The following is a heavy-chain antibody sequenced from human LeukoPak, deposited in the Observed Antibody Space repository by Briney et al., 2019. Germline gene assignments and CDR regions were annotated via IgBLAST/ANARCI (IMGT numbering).Heavy chain of an antibody. V-gene: IGHV3-23*01. D-gene: IGHD1-26*01. J-gene: IGHJ4*02. CDR3: AKRSGNYYYFDN. CDR1: GFTFSSFA. CDR2: ISPSGDGT. Sequence: GGSLRLSCAASGFTFSSFAMRWVRQAPGKGLEWVSSISPSGDGTYYADSVKGRFTISRDNSKNTLYLQVSSLRAEDTAVYYCAKRSGNYYYFDNWGQGTLVTVSS.